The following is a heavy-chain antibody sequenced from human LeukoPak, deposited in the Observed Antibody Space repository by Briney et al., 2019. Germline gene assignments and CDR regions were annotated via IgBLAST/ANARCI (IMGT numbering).Heavy chain of an antibody. V-gene: IGHV4-39*01. CDR3: ARLAYGYLRILDY. Sequence: SETLSLTCTVSGDSISNSNYYWGWIRQPPGKGLESIGSIYYSGSTYYNPSLKSRVTISVDTSKNQFSLNLSSVTAADTAVYYCARLAYGYLRILDYWGQGTLVTVSS. D-gene: IGHD4-17*01. J-gene: IGHJ4*02. CDR2: IYYSGST. CDR1: GDSISNSNYY.